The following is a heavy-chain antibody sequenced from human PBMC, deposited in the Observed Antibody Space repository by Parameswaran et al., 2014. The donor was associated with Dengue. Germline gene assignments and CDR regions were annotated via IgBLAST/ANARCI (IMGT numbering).Heavy chain of an antibody. J-gene: IGHJ6*03. CDR3: ARDLRRYSVDFWYYMDV. V-gene: IGHV3-21*01. D-gene: IGHD3-3*01. Sequence: WIRQPPGKGLEWVSSISSSSSYIYYADSVKGRFTISRDNAKNSLYLQMNSLRAEDTAVYYCARDLRRYSVDFWYYMDVWGKGTTVTVSS. CDR2: ISSSSSYI.